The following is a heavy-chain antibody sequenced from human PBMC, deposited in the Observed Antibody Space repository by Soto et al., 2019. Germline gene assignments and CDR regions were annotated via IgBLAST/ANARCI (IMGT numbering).Heavy chain of an antibody. V-gene: IGHV4-59*01. CDR2: IYYSGST. J-gene: IGHJ6*02. CDR3: ARARAIFYDFWSGYYTSEDYYYGMDV. D-gene: IGHD3-3*01. CDR1: GGSIISYY. Sequence: SETLSLTCTFSGGSIISYYWSWIRQPPGEGLEWIGYIYYSGSTNYNPSLKSRVTISVDTSKNQFSLKLSSATAADTAVYYCARARAIFYDFWSGYYTSEDYYYGMDVWGQGTTVTVSS.